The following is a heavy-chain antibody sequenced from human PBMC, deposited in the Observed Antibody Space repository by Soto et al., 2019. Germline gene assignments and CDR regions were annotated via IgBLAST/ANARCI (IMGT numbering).Heavy chain of an antibody. J-gene: IGHJ6*02. V-gene: IGHV5-51*01. CDR3: ARGWWEARPGIDYYYGMDV. D-gene: IGHD6-6*01. Sequence: GAYLKLSCNGSGYSFTFYWIGWVRQMPGKGLEWMGIIFPGDSDTRYSPSFQGQVPISADKSISTAYRRWSSPKASDTAVYYCARGWWEARPGIDYYYGMDVWGQGTTVTV. CDR1: GYSFTFYW. CDR2: IFPGDSDT.